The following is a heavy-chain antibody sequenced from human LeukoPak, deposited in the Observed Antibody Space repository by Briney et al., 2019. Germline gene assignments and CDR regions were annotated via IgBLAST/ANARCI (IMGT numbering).Heavy chain of an antibody. D-gene: IGHD3-3*01. V-gene: IGHV4-59*01. Sequence: SETLSLTCTVSGGSISSYYWSWIRQPPGKGLEWIGYTYYSGSTNYNPSLKSRVTISVDTSKNQFSLKLSSVTAADTAVYYCARRQAPEKYYDFWSGYSDAFDIWGQGTMVTVSS. CDR3: ARRQAPEKYYDFWSGYSDAFDI. CDR2: TYYSGST. J-gene: IGHJ3*02. CDR1: GGSISSYY.